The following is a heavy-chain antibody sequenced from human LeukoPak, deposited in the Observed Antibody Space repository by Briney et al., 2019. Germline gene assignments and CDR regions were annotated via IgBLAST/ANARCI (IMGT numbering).Heavy chain of an antibody. CDR2: MYSGGTT. Sequence: GGSLRLSCAVSGFTVSNNYMSWVRQAPGKGLEWVSVMYSGGTTVYADSVKGRLTISRDNSRNTVYLQMNSLRFEDTAVYYCARLDLVSGYDYWGQGTLVTVSS. CDR3: ARLDLVSGYDY. V-gene: IGHV3-66*04. J-gene: IGHJ4*02. CDR1: GFTVSNNY. D-gene: IGHD3-22*01.